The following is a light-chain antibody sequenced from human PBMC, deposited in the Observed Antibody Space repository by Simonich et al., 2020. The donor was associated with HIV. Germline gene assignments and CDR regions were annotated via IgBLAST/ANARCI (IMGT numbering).Light chain of an antibody. CDR2: DAS. CDR3: QQRSNWPTFT. CDR1: QSVGSY. J-gene: IGKJ3*01. V-gene: IGKV3-11*01. Sequence: EIVLTQSPATLSLSPGERATLSCRPSQSVGSYLAVYQQKPGQAPRLLIYDASNMATGIPARFSGSGSGTDFTLTISSLEPEDFAVYFCQQRSNWPTFTFGPGTKVDIK.